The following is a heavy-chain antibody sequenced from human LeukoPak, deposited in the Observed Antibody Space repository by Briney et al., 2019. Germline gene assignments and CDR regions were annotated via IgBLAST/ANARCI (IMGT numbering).Heavy chain of an antibody. J-gene: IGHJ6*03. CDR1: GFIFSIYG. CDR2: IWYDGSNK. V-gene: IGHV3-33*06. Sequence: GRSLRLSRAASGFIFSIYGMHWVRQAPGKGLEWVAVIWYDGSNKYYADSVKGRFTISRDNSKNTLYLQMNSLRAEDTAVYYCAKDVVSGMASSYYYYYMDVWGKGTTLTVSS. D-gene: IGHD3-16*01. CDR3: AKDVVSGMASSYYYYYMDV.